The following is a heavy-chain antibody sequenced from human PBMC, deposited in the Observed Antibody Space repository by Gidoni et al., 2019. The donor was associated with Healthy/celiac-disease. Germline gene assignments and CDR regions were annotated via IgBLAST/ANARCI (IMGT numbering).Heavy chain of an antibody. Sequence: QVQLVQSGAEVKKPGASVKVSCTASGYTCTSYYMHWVRQAPGQGREWMGIINPSGGSTSYAQKFQGRVTMTRDTYTSTVYMELSSLRSEDTAVYYCARAETSAPHFDYWGQGTLVTVSS. CDR1: GYTCTSYY. CDR2: INPSGGST. CDR3: ARAETSAPHFDY. V-gene: IGHV1-46*03. J-gene: IGHJ4*02. D-gene: IGHD1-1*01.